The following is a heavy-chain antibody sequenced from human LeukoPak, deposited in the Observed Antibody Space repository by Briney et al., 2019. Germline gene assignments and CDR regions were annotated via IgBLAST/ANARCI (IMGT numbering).Heavy chain of an antibody. CDR2: ISAYNGNT. V-gene: IGHV1-18*01. D-gene: IGHD1-26*01. CDR1: GYTFTSCG. CDR3: ARSSESGSHAAAFDI. Sequence: GASVKVSCKASGYTFTSCGISWVRQAPGQGLEWMGWISAYNGNTNYAQKLQGRVTMTTDTSTSTAYMELRSLRSDDTAVYYCARSSESGSHAAAFDIWGQGTMVTVSS. J-gene: IGHJ3*02.